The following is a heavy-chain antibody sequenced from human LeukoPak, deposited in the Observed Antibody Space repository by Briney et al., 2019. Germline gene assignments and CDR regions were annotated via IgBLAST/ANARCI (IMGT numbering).Heavy chain of an antibody. Sequence: SGTLSLTCAVSGGSLSSSNWWSWVRQPPGKGLEWIGEIYHSGSTNYNPSLKSRVTISVDKSKNQFSLKLSSVTAADTAVYYCARVDAGWARTAFDIWGQGTMVTGSS. V-gene: IGHV4-4*02. CDR1: GGSLSSSNW. D-gene: IGHD6-19*01. CDR3: ARVDAGWARTAFDI. J-gene: IGHJ3*02. CDR2: IYHSGST.